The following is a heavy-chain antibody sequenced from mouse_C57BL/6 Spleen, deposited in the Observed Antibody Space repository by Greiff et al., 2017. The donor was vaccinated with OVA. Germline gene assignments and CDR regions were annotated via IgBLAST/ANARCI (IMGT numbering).Heavy chain of an antibody. V-gene: IGHV1-69*01. CDR2: IDPSDSYT. CDR1: GYTFTSYW. CDR3: ARSGGVLGGVFAY. Sequence: QVQLQQPGAELVMPGASVKLSCKASGYTFTSYWMHWVKQRPGQGLEWIGEIDPSDSYTNYNQKFKGKSTLTVDKSSSTAYMQLSSLTSEDSAVYYCARSGGVLGGVFAYWGQGTLVTVSA. D-gene: IGHD1-1*01. J-gene: IGHJ3*01.